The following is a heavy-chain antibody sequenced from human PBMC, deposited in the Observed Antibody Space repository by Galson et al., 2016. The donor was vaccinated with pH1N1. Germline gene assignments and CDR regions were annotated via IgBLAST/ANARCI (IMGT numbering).Heavy chain of an antibody. V-gene: IGHV4-39*07. D-gene: IGHD6-19*01. CDR3: ARSAQWLLYSRFDP. J-gene: IGHJ5*02. CDR2: FHHTDGT. Sequence: WGWIRQPPGKGLEWIGSFHHTDGTYYNPSLKSRVTISVDTSKSQISLTLSSVSAADTAMYYCARSAQWLLYSRFDPWGQGILVTVSS.